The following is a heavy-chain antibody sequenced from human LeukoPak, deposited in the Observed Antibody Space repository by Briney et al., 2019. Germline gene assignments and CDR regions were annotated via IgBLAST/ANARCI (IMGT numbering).Heavy chain of an antibody. V-gene: IGHV1-2*02. CDR1: GYTFTGYY. CDR2: INPNSGGT. CDR3: ARSDTMIRGVKMIDP. J-gene: IGHJ5*02. D-gene: IGHD3-10*01. Sequence: ASVKVSCKASGYTFTGYYMHWVRQAPGQGLEWMGWINPNSGGTNYAQKFQGRVTMTRDTSISTAYMELSRLRSDDTAVYYCARSDTMIRGVKMIDPWGQGTLVIVSS.